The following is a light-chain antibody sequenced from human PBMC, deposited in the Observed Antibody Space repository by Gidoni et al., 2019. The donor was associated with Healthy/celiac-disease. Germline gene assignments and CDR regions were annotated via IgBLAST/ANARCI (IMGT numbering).Light chain of an antibody. J-gene: IGLJ2*01. CDR3: QAWDSSTSVV. CDR2: QDS. CDR1: KLGDKY. Sequence: SYELTQPPSVSVSPGQTASITCSGDKLGDKYACWHQQKPGQSPVLVIYQDSKRPSGIPERFSGSNSGNTATLTISGTQAMDEADYYCQAWDSSTSVVFGGGTKLT. V-gene: IGLV3-1*01.